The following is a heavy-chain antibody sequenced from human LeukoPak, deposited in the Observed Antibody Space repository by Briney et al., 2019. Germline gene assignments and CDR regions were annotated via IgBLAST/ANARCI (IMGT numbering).Heavy chain of an antibody. CDR3: ARRPRGVAKVNWFDP. CDR2: INHSGST. D-gene: IGHD3-10*01. Sequence: SETLSLTCAVYGGSFSGYYWSWLRQPPGKGLEWLGEINHSGSTNYNPSLKSRVTISVDTSKNQFSLKLSSVTAADTAVYYCARRPRGVAKVNWFDPWGQGTLVTVSS. V-gene: IGHV4-34*01. J-gene: IGHJ5*02. CDR1: GGSFSGYY.